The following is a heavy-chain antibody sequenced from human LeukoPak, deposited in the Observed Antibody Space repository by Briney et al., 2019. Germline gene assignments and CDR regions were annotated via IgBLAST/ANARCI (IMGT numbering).Heavy chain of an antibody. Sequence: GGSLRLSCAASGFTFSRYWMTWVRQAPGKGLEWVANIKHDGSEKYYLDSVKGRFTISRDNAKNSLYLQMNSLRAEDTAVYYCARGIAAAGFDYWGQGTLVTVSS. CDR1: GFTFSRYW. J-gene: IGHJ4*02. CDR2: IKHDGSEK. D-gene: IGHD6-13*01. CDR3: ARGIAAAGFDY. V-gene: IGHV3-7*03.